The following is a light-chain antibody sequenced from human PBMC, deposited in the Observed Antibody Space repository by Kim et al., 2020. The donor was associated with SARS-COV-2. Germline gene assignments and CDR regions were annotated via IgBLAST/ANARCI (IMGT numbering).Light chain of an antibody. CDR2: KAS. V-gene: IGKV1-5*03. CDR3: KQYNSYSLT. J-gene: IGKJ1*01. CDR1: QSISSW. Sequence: DIQMTQSPSTLSASVGDRVTITCRASQSISSWLAWYQQKPGKAPKLLIYKASSLESGVPSRFSGSGSGTEFTLTISSLRPDDFATYYCKQYNSYSLTFGQGTKVDIK.